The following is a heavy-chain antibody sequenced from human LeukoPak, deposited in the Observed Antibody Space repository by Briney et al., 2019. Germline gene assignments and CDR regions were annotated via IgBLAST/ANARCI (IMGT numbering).Heavy chain of an antibody. J-gene: IGHJ4*02. Sequence: ASVKVSFKASGYTFTSYDINWVRQATGQGLEWMGWMNPNSGNTGYAQKFQGRVTMTRNTSISTAYMELGSLRSEDTAVYYCASGYCSSTSCYSTFDYWGQGTLVTVSS. CDR3: ASGYCSSTSCYSTFDY. V-gene: IGHV1-8*01. D-gene: IGHD2-2*01. CDR1: GYTFTSYD. CDR2: MNPNSGNT.